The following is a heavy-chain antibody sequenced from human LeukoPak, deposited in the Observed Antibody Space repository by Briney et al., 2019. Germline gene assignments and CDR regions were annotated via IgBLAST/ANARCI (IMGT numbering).Heavy chain of an antibody. D-gene: IGHD6-19*01. V-gene: IGHV3-74*01. CDR3: ARDPSRLAVGPGGFDY. CDR1: GFTFSSYW. Sequence: GGSLRLSCAASGFTFSSYWMHWVRHAPGKGLVWVSRINSDGSSTSYADSVKGRFTISRENAKNTLYLQMDRLRAEDTAVYYCARDPSRLAVGPGGFDYWGQGTLVTVSS. J-gene: IGHJ4*02. CDR2: INSDGSST.